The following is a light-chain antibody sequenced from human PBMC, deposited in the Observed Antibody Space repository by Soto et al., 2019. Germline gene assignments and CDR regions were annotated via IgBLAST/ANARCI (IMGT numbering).Light chain of an antibody. CDR1: SSDIGGYNY. V-gene: IGLV2-8*01. CDR3: TSFAGNFNVV. CDR2: EVT. J-gene: IGLJ2*01. Sequence: QSALTQPPSASGSPGQSVTISFTGTSSDIGGYNYVSWYQQPPGKAPKLMIYEVTKRPSGVPDRFSGSKSGNTASLTVSGLQAEDEADYYCTSFAGNFNVVFGGGTKLTVL.